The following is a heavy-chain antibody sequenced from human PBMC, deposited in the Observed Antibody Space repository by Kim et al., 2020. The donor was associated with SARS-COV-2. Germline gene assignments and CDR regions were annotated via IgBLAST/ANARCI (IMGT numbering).Heavy chain of an antibody. J-gene: IGHJ3*02. V-gene: IGHV1-46*01. Sequence: ASVKVSCKASGYTFTSYYMHWVRQAPGQGLEWMGIINPSGGSTSYAQKFQGRVTMTRDTSTSTVYMELSSLRSEDTAVYYCASDTLGIAVAGGAFDIWGQGTMVTVSS. CDR1: GYTFTSYY. D-gene: IGHD6-19*01. CDR3: ASDTLGIAVAGGAFDI. CDR2: INPSGGST.